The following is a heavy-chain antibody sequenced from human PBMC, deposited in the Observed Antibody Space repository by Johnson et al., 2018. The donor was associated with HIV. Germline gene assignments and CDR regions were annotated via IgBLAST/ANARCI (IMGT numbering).Heavy chain of an antibody. D-gene: IGHD6-6*01. CDR3: ARELLGSSSPDAFDI. CDR1: GFTFSSYA. CDR2: ISYDGSDK. V-gene: IGHV3-30*04. Sequence: VQLVESGGGVVQPGRSLRLSCAASGFTFSSYAMHWVRQAPGKGLDWVAVISYDGSDKYYADSVKGRFTISRDTSNNTLYLQMNSLRPEDTALYYCARELLGSSSPDAFDIWGQGTMVTVSS. J-gene: IGHJ3*02.